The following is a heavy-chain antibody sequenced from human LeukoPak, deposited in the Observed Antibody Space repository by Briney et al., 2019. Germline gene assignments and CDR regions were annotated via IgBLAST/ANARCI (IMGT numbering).Heavy chain of an antibody. Sequence: PSETLSLTCTVSGGSISSSSYYWGWLRQPPGTGLEWIGSIYYSGSTYYNPSLKSRVTISVDTSKNQFSLKLSSVTAADTAVYYCARPYCRSTNCYKFDAFDIWGQGTMVTVSS. CDR3: ARPYCRSTNCYKFDAFDI. V-gene: IGHV4-39*01. CDR2: IYYSGST. J-gene: IGHJ3*02. D-gene: IGHD2-2*02. CDR1: GGSISSSSYY.